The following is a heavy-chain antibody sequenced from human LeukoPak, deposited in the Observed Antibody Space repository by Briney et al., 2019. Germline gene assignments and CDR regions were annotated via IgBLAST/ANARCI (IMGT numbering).Heavy chain of an antibody. CDR1: GGSISNSY. D-gene: IGHD3-3*01. V-gene: IGHV4-59*08. Sequence: SETLSLTCTVSGGSISNSYWSWIRQPPGKGLEWIGYIYYSGSTDYNPSLTSRVTISLDTPKNQFSLKLSSVTAADTAVYYCARRRGDFWSDYYAFDYWGQGTLVTISS. CDR2: IYYSGST. J-gene: IGHJ4*02. CDR3: ARRRGDFWSDYYAFDY.